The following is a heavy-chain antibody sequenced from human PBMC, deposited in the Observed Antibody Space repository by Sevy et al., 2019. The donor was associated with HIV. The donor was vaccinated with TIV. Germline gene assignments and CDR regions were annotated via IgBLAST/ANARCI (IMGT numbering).Heavy chain of an antibody. V-gene: IGHV3-30*02. D-gene: IGHD2-21*01. CDR2: IQYDGSNT. J-gene: IGHJ4*02. CDR1: GFSYSSYG. CDR3: VKEGGGEGGDH. Sequence: GGSLRLSCAASGFSYSSYGMHWVRQAPGKGLEWVAYIQYDGSNTEYADSVKGRFTISRDNSKNTLDLQMNSLRVEDTAVYYSVKEGGGEGGDHWGQGTLVSVSS.